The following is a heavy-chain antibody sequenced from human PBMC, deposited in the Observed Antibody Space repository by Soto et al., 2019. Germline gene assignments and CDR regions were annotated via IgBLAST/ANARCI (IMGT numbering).Heavy chain of an antibody. CDR1: GFTFSTYE. V-gene: IGHV3-48*03. CDR2: ISSGGITM. D-gene: IGHD1-20*01. CDR3: VRMGLYNSRGRFFAY. J-gene: IGHJ4*02. Sequence: LRLSCAASGFTFSTYEMNWVRQAPGKGLEWISYISSGGITMYYADSVRGRFTISRDNAKNSLYLQMSSLRAEDTAIYYCVRMGLYNSRGRFFAYWGQGTLVTVSS.